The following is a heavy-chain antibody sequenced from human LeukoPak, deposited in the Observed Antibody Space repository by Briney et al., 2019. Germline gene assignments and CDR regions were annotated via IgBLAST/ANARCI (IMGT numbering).Heavy chain of an antibody. V-gene: IGHV4-34*01. CDR1: GGSFSGYY. CDR3: ASSETVLLWFGTQYAYNY. J-gene: IGHJ4*02. CDR2: INHSGST. Sequence: SETLSLTCAVYGGSFSGYYWSWIRQPPGKGLEWIGEINHSGSTNYNPSLKSRVTISVDTSKNQFSLKLSSVTAADTAVYYCASSETVLLWFGTQYAYNYWGQGTLVTASS. D-gene: IGHD3-10*01.